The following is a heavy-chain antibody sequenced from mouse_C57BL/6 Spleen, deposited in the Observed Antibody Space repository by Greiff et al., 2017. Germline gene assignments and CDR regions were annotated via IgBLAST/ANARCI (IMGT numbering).Heavy chain of an antibody. V-gene: IGHV1-77*01. D-gene: IGHD1-1*01. CDR3: VYGSSLYYFDY. CDR1: GYTFTDYY. CDR2: IGPGSGST. Sequence: QVQLQQSGAELVKPGASVKISCKASGYTFTDYYINWVKQRPGQGLEWIGKIGPGSGSTHYNEKFKGKATLTADKASSTAYMQLSSLTSEYSAVYFCVYGSSLYYFDYWGQGTTLTVSS. J-gene: IGHJ2*01.